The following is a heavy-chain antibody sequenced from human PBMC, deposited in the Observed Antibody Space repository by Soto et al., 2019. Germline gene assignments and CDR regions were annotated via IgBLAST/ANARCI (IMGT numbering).Heavy chain of an antibody. CDR3: ARGVGSGSYYNQYNWLDP. CDR2: IYYSGST. V-gene: IGHV4-59*01. D-gene: IGHD3-10*01. J-gene: IGHJ5*02. Sequence: SETLSLTCTVSGGSISSYYWSWIRQPPGKGLEWIGYIYYSGSTNYNPSLKSRVTISVDTSKNQFSLKLSSVTAADTAVYYCARGVGSGSYYNQYNWLDPWGQGTLVTVSS. CDR1: GGSISSYY.